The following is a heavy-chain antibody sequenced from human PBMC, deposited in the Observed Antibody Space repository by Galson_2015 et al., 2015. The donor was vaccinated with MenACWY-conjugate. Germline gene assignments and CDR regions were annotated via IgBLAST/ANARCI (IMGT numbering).Heavy chain of an antibody. D-gene: IGHD1-26*01. CDR2: ISPNIGTT. CDR3: ARSGPSGSNRCPTHLIHVDF. Sequence: SVKVSCKASGCIFTSYAISWVRQAPGQGLEWMGGISPNIGTTNYAQKLQGRVTITADESTSTAYMELSSLRSEDTAVYYCARSGPSGSNRCPTHLIHVDFWSSRSRVTVSS. J-gene: IGHJ2*01. CDR1: GCIFTSYA. V-gene: IGHV1-69*13.